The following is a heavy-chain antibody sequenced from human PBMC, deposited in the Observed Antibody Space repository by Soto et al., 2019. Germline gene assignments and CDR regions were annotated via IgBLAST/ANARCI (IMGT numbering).Heavy chain of an antibody. CDR3: ARADSGYAHGYYYYGMDV. V-gene: IGHV3-48*01. Sequence: EVQLVESGGGLVQPGGSLRLSCAASGFTFSSYSMNWVRQAPGKGLEWVSYISSSSNTIYYADSVKGRFTISRDNAKNSXNLQMNSLRAEDTAVYYCARADSGYAHGYYYYGMDVWGQGTTVTVSS. CDR2: ISSSSNTI. J-gene: IGHJ6*02. CDR1: GFTFSSYS. D-gene: IGHD5-12*01.